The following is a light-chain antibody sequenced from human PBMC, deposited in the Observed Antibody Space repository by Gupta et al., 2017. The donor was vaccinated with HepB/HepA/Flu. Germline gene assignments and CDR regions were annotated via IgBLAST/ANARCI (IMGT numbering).Light chain of an antibody. Sequence: QSALPQPASVSGSPGQSITLSCTGTSSDVGGYNYVSWYQQHPGKAPKLMIYDVSNRPSGVSNRFSGSKSGNTASLTISGLQAEDEADYYCSSYTSSSTYVFGTGTKVTV. CDR3: SSYTSSSTYV. V-gene: IGLV2-14*01. J-gene: IGLJ1*01. CDR1: SSDVGGYNY. CDR2: DVS.